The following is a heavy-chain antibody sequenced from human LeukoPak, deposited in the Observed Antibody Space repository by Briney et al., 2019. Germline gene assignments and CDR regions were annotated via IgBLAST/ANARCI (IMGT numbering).Heavy chain of an antibody. CDR2: INHSGST. J-gene: IGHJ5*02. CDR3: ARDSSGWYRWFDP. CDR1: GGSFSGYY. D-gene: IGHD6-19*01. V-gene: IGHV4-34*01. Sequence: PSETLSLTCAVYGGSFSGYYWSWIRQPPGKGLEWIGEINHSGSTNYNPSLKSRVTISVDTSKNQFSLKLSSVTAADTAVYYCARDSSGWYRWFDPWGQGTLATVSS.